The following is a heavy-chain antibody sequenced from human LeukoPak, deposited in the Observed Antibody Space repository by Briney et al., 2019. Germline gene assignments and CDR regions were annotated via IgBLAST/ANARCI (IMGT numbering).Heavy chain of an antibody. D-gene: IGHD6-13*01. Sequence: PGRSLRLSCAASRFTFDDYAMHWVRQAPGKGLEWVSGISWNSGSIGYADSVKGRFTISRDNAKNSLYLQMNSLRAEDTALYYCAKERLAAAGMDWGQGTLVTVSS. CDR1: RFTFDDYA. V-gene: IGHV3-9*01. CDR2: ISWNSGSI. CDR3: AKERLAAAGMD. J-gene: IGHJ4*02.